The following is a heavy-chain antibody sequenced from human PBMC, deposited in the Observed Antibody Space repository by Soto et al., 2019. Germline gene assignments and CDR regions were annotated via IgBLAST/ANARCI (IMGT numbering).Heavy chain of an antibody. CDR1: GYSFTSYW. D-gene: IGHD3-22*01. Sequence: GESLKISCKGSGYSFTSYWIGWVRQMPGKGLEWMGIIYPGDSDTRYSPSFQGQVTISADKSISTAYLQWSSLKASDTAMYYCARLGYDSSGYYAEYFQRWGQGTLVTVSS. CDR3: ARLGYDSSGYYAEYFQR. J-gene: IGHJ1*01. CDR2: IYPGDSDT. V-gene: IGHV5-51*01.